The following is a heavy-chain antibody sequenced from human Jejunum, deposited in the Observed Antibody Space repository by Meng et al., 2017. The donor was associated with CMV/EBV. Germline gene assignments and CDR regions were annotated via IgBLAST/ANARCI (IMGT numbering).Heavy chain of an antibody. V-gene: IGHV1-18*04. J-gene: IGHJ5*02. D-gene: IGHD2-21*02. CDR3: ARLVVVTSISGPRWFDP. CDR1: GYTFTSHY. CDR2: ISGYNGDT. Sequence: QVQLVRSGTEVKKPGASVNGSCKVFGYTFTSHYFSWWRQAPGQGLEWMGWISGYNGDTNYAQKFQGRVTMTTDTSTSTTYMELRSLKSDDTAVYFCARLVVVTSISGPRWFDPWGQGTLVTVSS.